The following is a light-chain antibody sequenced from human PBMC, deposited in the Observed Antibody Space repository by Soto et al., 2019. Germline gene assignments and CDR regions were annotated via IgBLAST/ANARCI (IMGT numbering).Light chain of an antibody. Sequence: EIVLTQSPATLSVSPGERATLSCGASQSVSSNLAWYQQKPGQAPRXLIYGASTRATGIPARFSGSGSGTELTITISSLQSEDFEVYYCQQYNNWPGTFGQGTKVDIK. V-gene: IGKV3-15*01. J-gene: IGKJ1*01. CDR1: QSVSSN. CDR2: GAS. CDR3: QQYNNWPGT.